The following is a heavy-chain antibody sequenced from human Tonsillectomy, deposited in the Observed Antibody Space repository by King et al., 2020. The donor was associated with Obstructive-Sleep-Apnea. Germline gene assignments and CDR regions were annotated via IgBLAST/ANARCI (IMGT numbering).Heavy chain of an antibody. CDR2: IYHSGST. V-gene: IGHV4-4*02. J-gene: IGHJ3*02. CDR1: GGSISSSNW. CDR3: ARCGVRGYSGYDAFDI. D-gene: IGHD5-12*01. Sequence: QLQESGPGLVKPSGTLSLTCAVSGGSISSSNWWSWVRQPPGKGLEWIGEIYHSGSTNYNPSLKSRVTISVDQSKHQFSLKLSSVTAADTAVYFCARCGVRGYSGYDAFDIWGQGTMVTVSS.